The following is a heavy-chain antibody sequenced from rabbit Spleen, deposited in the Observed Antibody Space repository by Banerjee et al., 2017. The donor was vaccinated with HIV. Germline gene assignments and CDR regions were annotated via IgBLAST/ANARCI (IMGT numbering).Heavy chain of an antibody. CDR1: GFSFSSSYW. D-gene: IGHD6-1*01. Sequence: QEQLEESGGGLVKPGASLTLTCTASGFSFSSSYWICWVRQAPGKGLEWIACIYGGSSDNTYHASWAKGRFTISKTSSTTVTLQMTSLTAADTATYFCARGIVYGFAGDTYPPYGMDLGGPGTLVTVS. CDR2: IYGGSSDNT. CDR3: ARGIVYGFAGDTYPPYGMDL. V-gene: IGHV1S45*01. J-gene: IGHJ6*01.